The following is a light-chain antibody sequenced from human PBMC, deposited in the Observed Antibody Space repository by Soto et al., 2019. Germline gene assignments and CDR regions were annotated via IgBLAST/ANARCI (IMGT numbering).Light chain of an antibody. CDR3: SSYTSRSTLGV. V-gene: IGLV2-14*01. J-gene: IGLJ1*01. Sequence: QSALTQPASVSGSPGQSITISCTGTSSDVGGYNYVSWYKQHPGKAPKLMIYDVSNRPSGVSNRFSGSKSGNTASLTISGLQAEDEADYYCSSYTSRSTLGVFGTGTKLTVL. CDR2: DVS. CDR1: SSDVGGYNY.